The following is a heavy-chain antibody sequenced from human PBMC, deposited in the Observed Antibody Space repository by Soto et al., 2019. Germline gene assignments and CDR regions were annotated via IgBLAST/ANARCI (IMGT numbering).Heavy chain of an antibody. D-gene: IGHD3-16*02. CDR3: ARGQYRRDY. J-gene: IGHJ4*02. CDR2: INHSGVT. CDR1: GGSLSGHY. V-gene: IGHV4-34*01. Sequence: QVQLQQWGAGLLKPSETLSLTCAVYGGSLSGHYWNWIRQPPGKGLEWIGEINHSGVTKYNPSLKSRVTISVDTSKNQFSLNLRSVTVADTAVYYFARGQYRRDYWGQGTLVTVSS.